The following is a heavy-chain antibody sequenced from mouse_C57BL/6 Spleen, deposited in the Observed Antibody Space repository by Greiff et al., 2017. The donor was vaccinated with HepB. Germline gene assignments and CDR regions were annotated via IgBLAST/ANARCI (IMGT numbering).Heavy chain of an antibody. CDR2: IYPGDGDT. D-gene: IGHD1-1*01. V-gene: IGHV1-82*01. CDR1: GYAFSSSW. J-gene: IGHJ4*01. CDR3: ARGPLITTVVATGEYYYAMDY. Sequence: QVQLQQSGPELVKPGASVKISCKASGYAFSSSWMNWVKQRPGKGLEWIGRIYPGDGDTNYNGKFKGKATLTADKSSSTAYMQLSSLTSEDSAVYFCARGPLITTVVATGEYYYAMDYWGQGTSVTVSS.